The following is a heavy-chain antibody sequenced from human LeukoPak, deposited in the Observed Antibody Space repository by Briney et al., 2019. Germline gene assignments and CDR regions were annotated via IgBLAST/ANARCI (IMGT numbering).Heavy chain of an antibody. D-gene: IGHD2-15*01. CDR1: GFTVSSFG. CDR3: ARDQTPFY. V-gene: IGHV3-7*01. J-gene: IGHJ4*02. CDR2: IKHDGSED. Sequence: PGGSLRLSCEASGFTVSSFGINWVRQAPGKGLEWVANIKHDGSEDYYLDSVKGRFTISRDNAKSTMWLQMNSLRDEDTAVYYCARDQTPFYWGQGSLVTVSS.